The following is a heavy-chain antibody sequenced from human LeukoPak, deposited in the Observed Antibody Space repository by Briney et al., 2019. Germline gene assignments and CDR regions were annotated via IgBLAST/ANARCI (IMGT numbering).Heavy chain of an antibody. Sequence: ASVKVSCMASGYTFTSYSITWVRQAPGQGLEWMGWISAYNGNTDYAQKPQGRVTMTTDTSTSTAYMELRSLRSDDTAVYYCARDYDYVWGSYRHTFLYWGQGTLVTVSS. CDR1: GYTFTSYS. CDR3: ARDYDYVWGSYRHTFLY. J-gene: IGHJ4*02. V-gene: IGHV1-18*01. CDR2: ISAYNGNT. D-gene: IGHD3-16*02.